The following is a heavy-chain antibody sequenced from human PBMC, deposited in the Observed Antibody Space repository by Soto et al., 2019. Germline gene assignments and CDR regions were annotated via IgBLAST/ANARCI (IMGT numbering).Heavy chain of an antibody. CDR3: ARGPSGYYYGY. CDR1: GGSFSCYY. CDR2: INHSGST. J-gene: IGHJ4*02. V-gene: IGHV4-34*01. Sequence: ASETLSLTCAVYGGSFSCYYWSWIRQPPGKGLEWIGEINHSGSTNYNPSLKSRVTISVDTSKNQFSLKLSSVTAADTAVYYCARGPSGYYYGYWGQGTLVTVS. D-gene: IGHD3-22*01.